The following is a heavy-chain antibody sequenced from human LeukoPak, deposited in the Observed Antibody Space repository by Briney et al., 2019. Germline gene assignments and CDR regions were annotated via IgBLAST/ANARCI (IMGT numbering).Heavy chain of an antibody. CDR3: ARGLYGSGSYVFDY. V-gene: IGHV3-48*02. CDR1: GFTFNTYD. D-gene: IGHD3-10*01. CDR2: ITGTSSPI. Sequence: GGSLRLSCAASGFTFNTYDMNWVRQAPGKGLERVSYITGTSSPIYYADSVKGRFTISRDNAKNSLYLQMNSLRDEDTAVYYCARGLYGSGSYVFDYWGQGILVTVSS. J-gene: IGHJ4*02.